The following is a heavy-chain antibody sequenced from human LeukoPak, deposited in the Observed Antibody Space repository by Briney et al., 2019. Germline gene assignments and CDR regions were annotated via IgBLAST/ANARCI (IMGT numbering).Heavy chain of an antibody. CDR2: IKQDGGVK. D-gene: IGHD6-6*01. CDR3: ARIGYSSSSTDY. J-gene: IGHJ4*02. CDR1: RFTFSNYW. Sequence: RGSPRLSCAASRFTFSNYWMSWVRQAPGKGLEWVANIKQDGGVKYYVDSVKGRFTISRDNAKNSLYLQMNSLRAEDTAVYYCARIGYSSSSTDYWGQGTLVTVS. V-gene: IGHV3-7*01.